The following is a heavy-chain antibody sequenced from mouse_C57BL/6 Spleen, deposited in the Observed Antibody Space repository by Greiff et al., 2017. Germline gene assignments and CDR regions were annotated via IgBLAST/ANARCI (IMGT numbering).Heavy chain of an antibody. CDR3: ARPKLGRESYFDY. CDR2: IDPNSGGT. Sequence: QVQLQQPGAELVKPGASVKLSCKASGYTFTSYWMHWVKQRPGRGLAWIGRIDPNSGGTKYNEKFKSKATLMVNEPSSTAYMQRSSLTSEDSAVYYGARPKLGRESYFDYWGQGTTLTVSS. D-gene: IGHD4-1*01. J-gene: IGHJ2*01. CDR1: GYTFTSYW. V-gene: IGHV1-72*01.